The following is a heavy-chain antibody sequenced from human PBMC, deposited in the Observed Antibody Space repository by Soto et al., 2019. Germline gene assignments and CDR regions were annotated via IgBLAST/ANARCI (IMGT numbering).Heavy chain of an antibody. CDR2: IYGGGST. CDR1: GFTVSSNY. J-gene: IGHJ6*02. D-gene: IGHD3-3*01. CDR3: ARELLVTIFGVVTRVGMDV. Sequence: VGSLRLSCAASGFTVSSNYMSWVRQAPGKGLEWVSVIYGGGSTYYADSVRGRFTILRDNSKNTLYLQMNSLRAEDMAVYYCARELLVTIFGVVTRVGMDVWGQGTTVTVS. V-gene: IGHV3-53*01.